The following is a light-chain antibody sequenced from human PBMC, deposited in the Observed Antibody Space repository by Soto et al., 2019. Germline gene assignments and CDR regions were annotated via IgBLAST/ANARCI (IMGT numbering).Light chain of an antibody. V-gene: IGKV3-20*01. CDR3: QQYNIWRSIS. CDR2: GAS. Sequence: EIGFTQSPCTLSLSPGERATLSCRASQTVTRNYLAWHQQKPGQTPRLLVYGASSRATGIPDRFSGSGSGTDFTLTISSLESEDFAMYYCQQYNIWRSISFGQGTRLEIK. CDR1: QTVTRNY. J-gene: IGKJ5*01.